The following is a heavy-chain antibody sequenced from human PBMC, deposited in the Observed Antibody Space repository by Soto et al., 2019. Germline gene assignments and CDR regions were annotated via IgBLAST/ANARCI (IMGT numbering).Heavy chain of an antibody. CDR3: ARDLAVAGTRGNAFDI. CDR1: GFTFSSYS. Sequence: GSLRLSCAASGFTFSSYSMNWVRQAPGKGLEWVSSISSSSSYIYYADSVKGRFTISRDNAKNSLYLQMNSLRAEDTAVYYCARDLAVAGTRGNAFDIWGQGTMVTVSS. J-gene: IGHJ3*02. D-gene: IGHD6-19*01. CDR2: ISSSSSYI. V-gene: IGHV3-21*01.